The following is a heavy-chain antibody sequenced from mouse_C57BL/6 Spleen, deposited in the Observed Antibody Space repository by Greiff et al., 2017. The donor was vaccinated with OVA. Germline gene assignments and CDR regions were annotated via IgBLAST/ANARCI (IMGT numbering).Heavy chain of an antibody. CDR3: ARVTTVVDYFDY. J-gene: IGHJ2*01. V-gene: IGHV1-26*01. CDR2: INPNNGGT. CDR1: GYTFTDYY. Sequence: EVQLQQSGPELVKPGASVKISCKASGYTFTDYYMNWVKQSHGKSLEWIGDINPNNGGTSYNQKFKGKATLTVDKSSSTAYMEHRSLTSEDSAVYYCARVTTVVDYFDYWGQGTTLTVSS. D-gene: IGHD1-1*01.